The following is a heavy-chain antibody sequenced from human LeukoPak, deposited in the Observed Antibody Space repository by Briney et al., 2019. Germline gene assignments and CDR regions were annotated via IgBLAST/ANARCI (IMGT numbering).Heavy chain of an antibody. V-gene: IGHV3-30*02. D-gene: IGHD2-21*01. CDR3: TKDTVTYSRRS. J-gene: IGHJ4*02. CDR1: GFTVSSGD. CDR2: IRYDGSNK. Sequence: GGSLRLSCAVSGFTVSSGDTRWVRQAPGKGLEWVAFIRYDGSNKYYADSVKGRFTISRDNSKNTLYLQMNSLRAEDTAVFYCTKDTVTYSRRSRGQGTLVTVSS.